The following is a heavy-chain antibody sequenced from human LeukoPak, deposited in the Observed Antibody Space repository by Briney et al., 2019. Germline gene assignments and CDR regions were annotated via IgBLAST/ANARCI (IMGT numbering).Heavy chain of an antibody. V-gene: IGHV4-59*12. CDR3: ARNPRRAVAGVYFDY. CDR1: GGSISTYY. Sequence: SETLSLTCTVSGGSISTYYWSWIRQPPGKGLEWIGYIYYSGSANYNPSLKSRVTISVDTSKNQFSLKLSSVTAADTAVYYCARNPRRAVAGVYFDYWGQGTLVTVSS. CDR2: IYYSGSA. J-gene: IGHJ4*02. D-gene: IGHD6-19*01.